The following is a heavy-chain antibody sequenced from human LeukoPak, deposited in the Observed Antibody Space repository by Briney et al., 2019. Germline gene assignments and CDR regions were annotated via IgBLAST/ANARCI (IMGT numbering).Heavy chain of an antibody. CDR3: ARDVGEYCSSMNCYASDH. V-gene: IGHV1-8*01. D-gene: IGHD2-2*01. J-gene: IGHJ4*02. CDR1: GYTFTSYD. CDR2: MNPNSGNT. Sequence: ASVKVSCKASGYTFTSYDINWVRQATGQGLEWMGWMNPNSGNTGYAQKFQGRVTMTRNTSISTAYMELSRLRSDDTAVYYCARDVGEYCSSMNCYASDHWGQGTLVTVSS.